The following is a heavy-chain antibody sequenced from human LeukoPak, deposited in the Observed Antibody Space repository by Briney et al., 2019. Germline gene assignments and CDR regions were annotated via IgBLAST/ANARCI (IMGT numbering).Heavy chain of an antibody. Sequence: ASETLSLTCAVYGVSFSGYYWSWIRQPPGKGLEWIGEINHSGSTNYNASLKSRVTKSVDTSKNQFSLKLSSVTAADTAVYYCARGRRVPAASQLDYWGQGTLVTVSS. V-gene: IGHV4-34*01. CDR3: ARGRRVPAASQLDY. CDR2: INHSGST. CDR1: GVSFSGYY. D-gene: IGHD2-2*01. J-gene: IGHJ4*02.